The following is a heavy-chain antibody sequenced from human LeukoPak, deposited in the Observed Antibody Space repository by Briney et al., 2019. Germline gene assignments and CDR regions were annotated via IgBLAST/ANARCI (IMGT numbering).Heavy chain of an antibody. J-gene: IGHJ4*02. CDR1: GYTFTSHG. Sequence: ASVKVSCKASGYTFTSHGISWVRQAPGQGLEWMGWISAYNGNTNYAQKLQGRVTMTTDTSTSTAYMELRSLRSDDTAVYYCARDSCSGGSCYPADYRGQGTLVTVSS. CDR2: ISAYNGNT. D-gene: IGHD2-15*01. CDR3: ARDSCSGGSCYPADY. V-gene: IGHV1-18*01.